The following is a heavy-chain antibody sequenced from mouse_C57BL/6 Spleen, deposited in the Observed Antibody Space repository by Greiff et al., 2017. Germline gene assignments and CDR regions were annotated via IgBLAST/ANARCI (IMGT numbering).Heavy chain of an antibody. Sequence: EVQLVESGGGLVKPGGSLKLSCAASGFTFSSYAMSWVRQTPEKRLEWVATISDGGSYTYYPDNVKGRFTLSRDNAKNNLYLQMSHLKSEDTAMYYCARDKLDWYFDVWGTGTTVTVSS. D-gene: IGHD4-1*01. CDR2: ISDGGSYT. CDR1: GFTFSSYA. CDR3: ARDKLDWYFDV. J-gene: IGHJ1*03. V-gene: IGHV5-4*01.